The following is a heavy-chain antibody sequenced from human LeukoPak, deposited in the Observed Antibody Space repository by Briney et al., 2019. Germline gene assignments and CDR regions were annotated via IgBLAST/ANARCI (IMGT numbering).Heavy chain of an antibody. D-gene: IGHD2/OR15-2a*01. CDR3: ARVVDGLSSPPDAFDI. V-gene: IGHV3-33*08. J-gene: IGHJ3*02. CDR2: IWYDGSNK. Sequence: GGSLRLSCAASGFTFSSYAMSWVRQAPGKGLEWVAVIWYDGSNKYYADSVKGRFTISRDNSKNTLYLQMNSLRAEDTAVYYCARVVDGLSSPPDAFDIWGQGTMVTVSS. CDR1: GFTFSSYA.